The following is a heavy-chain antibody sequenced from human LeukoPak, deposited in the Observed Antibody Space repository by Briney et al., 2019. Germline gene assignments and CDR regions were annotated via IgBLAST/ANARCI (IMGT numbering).Heavy chain of an antibody. D-gene: IGHD4-11*01. CDR2: IYYSGST. CDR1: GGSISSYY. CDR3: ARGSPTPYSNYEFLGYFDY. J-gene: IGHJ4*02. Sequence: SETLSLTCTVSGGSISSYYWSWIRQPPGKGLEWIGYIYYSGSTNYNPSLKSRVTISVDTSKNQFSLKLSSVTAADTAVYYCARGSPTPYSNYEFLGYFDYWGQGTLVTVSS. V-gene: IGHV4-59*01.